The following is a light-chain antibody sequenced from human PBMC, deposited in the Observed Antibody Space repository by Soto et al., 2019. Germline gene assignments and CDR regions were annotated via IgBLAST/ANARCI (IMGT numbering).Light chain of an antibody. Sequence: EIVLTQSPATLSLSPLEIATLSFMASQSVSSYLAWYQQKPGQPPRLLIYDASNRATGIPARFSGSGSGTDFTLTISRLEPEDFAVYYCQQYITSPKTFGQGTKVDIK. V-gene: IGKV3-11*01. CDR2: DAS. CDR1: QSVSSY. J-gene: IGKJ1*01. CDR3: QQYITSPKT.